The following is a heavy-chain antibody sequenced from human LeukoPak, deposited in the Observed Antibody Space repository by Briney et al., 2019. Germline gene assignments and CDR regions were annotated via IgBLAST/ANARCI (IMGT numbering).Heavy chain of an antibody. CDR3: ASVYNYGMDV. CDR2: IIPIFGTA. V-gene: IGHV1-69*13. CDR1: GGTFSSYA. Sequence: SVKVSRKASGGTFSSYAISWVRQAPGQGLEWMGGIIPIFGTANYAQKFQGRVTITADESTSTAYMELSSLRSEDTAVYYCASVYNYGMDVWGQGTTVIVSS. J-gene: IGHJ6*02.